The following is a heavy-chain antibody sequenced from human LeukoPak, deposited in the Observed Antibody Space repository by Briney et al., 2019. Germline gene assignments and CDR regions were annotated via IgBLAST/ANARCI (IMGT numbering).Heavy chain of an antibody. Sequence: PGGSLRLSCAASGFTFTNYGMHWVRQAPGKGLEWVAVIWYDGTNKYYADSVKGRFTISRDTSKNTVYLQMNSLRAEDTAVYYCARVSVLGNSECWGQGTIVTV. D-gene: IGHD4-23*01. CDR2: IWYDGTNK. J-gene: IGHJ4*02. CDR3: ARVSVLGNSEC. CDR1: GFTFTNYG. V-gene: IGHV3-33*01.